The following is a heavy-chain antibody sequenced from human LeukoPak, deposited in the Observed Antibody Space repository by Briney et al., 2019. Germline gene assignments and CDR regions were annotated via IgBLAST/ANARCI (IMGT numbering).Heavy chain of an antibody. D-gene: IGHD4-17*01. J-gene: IGHJ3*02. CDR1: EFTFSSYG. CDR2: ISGSGGST. CDR3: ARDPNGDYIGTFDM. Sequence: PGGSLRLSCAASEFTFSSYGMSWVRQAPGKGLEWVSSISGSGGSTQYADSVQGRFAISRDNSKNTLYLQMSSLRVEDTAVYFCARDPNGDYIGTFDMWGRGTMVSVSS. V-gene: IGHV3-23*01.